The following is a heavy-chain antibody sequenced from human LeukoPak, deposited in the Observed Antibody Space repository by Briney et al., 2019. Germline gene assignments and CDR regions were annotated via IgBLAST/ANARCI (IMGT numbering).Heavy chain of an antibody. V-gene: IGHV3-21*01. Sequence: GGSLRLSCAASGFTFSSYSMNWVRQAPGKGLEWVSSISGSSSYIYYADSVKGRFTISRDNAKNSLYLQMNSLRAEDTAVYYCARVRAAAGREPLDYWGQGTLVTVSS. CDR3: ARVRAAAGREPLDY. D-gene: IGHD6-13*01. CDR2: ISGSSSYI. CDR1: GFTFSSYS. J-gene: IGHJ4*02.